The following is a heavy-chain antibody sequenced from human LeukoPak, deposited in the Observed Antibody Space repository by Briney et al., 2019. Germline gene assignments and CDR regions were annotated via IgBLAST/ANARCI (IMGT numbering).Heavy chain of an antibody. CDR2: ISGSGGST. J-gene: IGHJ4*02. CDR3: AKLGEYDSSGYLRY. V-gene: IGHV3-23*01. Sequence: GGSLRLSCAASGFTFSSYGMSWVRQAPGKGLECVSAISGSGGSTYYADSVKGRFTISRDNSKNTLYLQMNSLRAEDTAVYYCAKLGEYDSSGYLRYWGQGTLVTVSS. D-gene: IGHD3-22*01. CDR1: GFTFSSYG.